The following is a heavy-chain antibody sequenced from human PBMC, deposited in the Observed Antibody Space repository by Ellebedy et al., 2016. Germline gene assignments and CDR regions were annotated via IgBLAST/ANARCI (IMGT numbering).Heavy chain of an antibody. V-gene: IGHV4-59*02. CDR2: VFHTGTT. CDR3: AKWNGGWYAFEF. D-gene: IGHD6-19*01. Sequence: SETLSLTCNVSGGSVSSDYWNWIRRRTGKGLEWIGYVFHTGTTNYNPSLKSRVTMSVDTSKSQFSLRLTSVTAADTAVYYCAKWNGGWYAFEFWGQGTMVTVSS. J-gene: IGHJ3*01. CDR1: GGSVSSDY.